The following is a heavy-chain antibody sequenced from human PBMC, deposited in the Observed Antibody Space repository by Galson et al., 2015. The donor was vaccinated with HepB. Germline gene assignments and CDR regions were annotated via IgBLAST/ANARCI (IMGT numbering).Heavy chain of an antibody. J-gene: IGHJ3*02. CDR3: ARNLGYCSGGSCYGAFDI. D-gene: IGHD2-15*01. Sequence: SVKVSCKASGYTFTGYYMHWVRQAPGQGLEWMGWINPNSGGTNYAQKFQGWVTMTRDTSISTAYMELSRLRSDDAAVYYCARNLGYCSGGSCYGAFDIWGQGTMVTVSS. CDR1: GYTFTGYY. CDR2: INPNSGGT. V-gene: IGHV1-2*04.